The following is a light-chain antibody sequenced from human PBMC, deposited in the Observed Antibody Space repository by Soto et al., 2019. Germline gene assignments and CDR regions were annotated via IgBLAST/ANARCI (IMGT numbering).Light chain of an antibody. CDR2: DAS. CDR1: QNVSSY. V-gene: IGKV3-11*01. J-gene: IGKJ4*01. Sequence: EIVLTQSPATLSLSPGESATLSCRASQNVSSYLAWYQQKPSQAPTLLIYDASNRATGIPARFSGSGSGTDFTLTISSLEPQDFAFYYCQQRSNCPSGFTFGEGTKVEIK. CDR3: QQRSNCPSGFT.